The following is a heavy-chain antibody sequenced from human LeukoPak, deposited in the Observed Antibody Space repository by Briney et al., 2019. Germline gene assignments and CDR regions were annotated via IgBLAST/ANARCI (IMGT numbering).Heavy chain of an antibody. CDR2: ISSSGSTI. Sequence: GGSLRLSCAASGFTFSSYEMNWVRQAPGKGLEWVSYISSSGSTIYYTDSVKGRFTISRDNAKNSLYLQMNSLRAEDTAVYYCARERPFRSGDYRSAAFDIWGQGTMVTVSS. CDR3: ARERPFRSGDYRSAAFDI. D-gene: IGHD3-22*01. V-gene: IGHV3-48*03. J-gene: IGHJ3*02. CDR1: GFTFSSYE.